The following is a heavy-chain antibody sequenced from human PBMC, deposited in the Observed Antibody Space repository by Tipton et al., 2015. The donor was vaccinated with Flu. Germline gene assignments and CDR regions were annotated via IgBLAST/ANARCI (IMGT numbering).Heavy chain of an antibody. V-gene: IGHV4-38-2*02. CDR1: GYSISSGYY. J-gene: IGHJ4*01. D-gene: IGHD7-27*01. CDR2: INHSGTT. CDR3: ASKVANWGVWEPLDY. Sequence: TLSLTCTVSGYSISSGYYWGWIRQPPGKGLEWVGEINHSGTTNYNPSLTSRVTVSADTSKKQFSLKLTSVTAADTAVYYCASKVANWGVWEPLDYWGHGTLVTVSS.